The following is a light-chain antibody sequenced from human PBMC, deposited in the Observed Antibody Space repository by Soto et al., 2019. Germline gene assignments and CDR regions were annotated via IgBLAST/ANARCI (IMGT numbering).Light chain of an antibody. Sequence: EIVLTQSPGTLSLSPGERATLSCRASQSVSSSYLAWYQQKPGQGPRLLIYGASSRATGIPDRFSGSGSGIDFTLTISRLEPEDFAVYYCQQYGSSLWTFGQGTKVEIK. CDR2: GAS. J-gene: IGKJ1*01. CDR1: QSVSSSY. CDR3: QQYGSSLWT. V-gene: IGKV3-20*01.